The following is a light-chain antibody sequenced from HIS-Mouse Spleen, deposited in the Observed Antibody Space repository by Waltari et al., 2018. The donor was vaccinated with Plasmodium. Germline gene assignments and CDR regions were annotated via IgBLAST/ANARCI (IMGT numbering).Light chain of an antibody. Sequence: SYELTQPPSVSVSPGQTASIPCSGDKLGYKYACWYQQKPGQSPVLVIYQDSKRPSGIPGRFPGSNSGNTATLTISGTQAMDEADYYCQAWDSSTVVFGGGTKLTVL. CDR2: QDS. J-gene: IGLJ2*01. CDR3: QAWDSSTVV. CDR1: KLGYKY. V-gene: IGLV3-1*01.